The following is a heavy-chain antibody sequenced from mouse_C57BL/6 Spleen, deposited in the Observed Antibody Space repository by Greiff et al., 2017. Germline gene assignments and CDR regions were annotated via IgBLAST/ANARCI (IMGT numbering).Heavy chain of an antibody. V-gene: IGHV1-82*01. D-gene: IGHD1-1*01. CDR1: GYAFSSSW. CDR3: AREEITTVVDPFAY. CDR2: IYPGDGDT. Sequence: VQLQQSGPELVKPGASVKISCKASGYAFSSSWMNWVKQRPGKGLEWIGRIYPGDGDTNYNGKFKGKATLTADKSSSTAYMQLSSLTSEDSAVYFCAREEITTVVDPFAYWCQGTLVTVSA. J-gene: IGHJ3*01.